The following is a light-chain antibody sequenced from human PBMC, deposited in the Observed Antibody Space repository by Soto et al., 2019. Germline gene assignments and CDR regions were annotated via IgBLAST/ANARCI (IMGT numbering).Light chain of an antibody. Sequence: QSALTQPASVSGSPEQSITISCTGTSSDIGGYNYVSWYQQHPGKAPKLLIYGVTNRPSGVSDRFSGSKSGNTASLTISGLQAEDEADYYCASYTSTNTLHVLFGGGTKLTVL. CDR3: ASYTSTNTLHVL. J-gene: IGLJ2*01. CDR2: GVT. V-gene: IGLV2-14*03. CDR1: SSDIGGYNY.